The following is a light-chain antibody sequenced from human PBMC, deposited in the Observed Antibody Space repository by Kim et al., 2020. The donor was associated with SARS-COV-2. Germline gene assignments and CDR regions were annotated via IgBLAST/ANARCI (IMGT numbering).Light chain of an antibody. J-gene: IGKJ1*01. CDR3: QQYYSTPWT. CDR2: WAS. CDR1: QSVLYSSNNKNY. Sequence: DIVMTQSPDSLAVSLGERATINCKSSQSVLYSSNNKNYLAWYQQKPGQTPKLLIYWASTRESGVPDRFSGSGSETDFTLTISSLQAEDVAVDYCQQYYSTPWTFGQGTKVDIK. V-gene: IGKV4-1*01.